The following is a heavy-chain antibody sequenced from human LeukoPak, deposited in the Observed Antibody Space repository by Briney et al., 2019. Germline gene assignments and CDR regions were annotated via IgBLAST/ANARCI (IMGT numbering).Heavy chain of an antibody. D-gene: IGHD4-17*01. CDR3: ARANDYGDYDY. CDR2: ISSSGSTI. J-gene: IGHJ4*02. Sequence: GGSLRLSCAASGFTFSSYEMNWVRQAPGKGLEWVAYISSSGSTIYYADSVKGRFTISRDNAKNSLYLQMNSLRAEDTAVYYCARANDYGDYDYWGQGTLVTVSS. V-gene: IGHV3-48*03. CDR1: GFTFSSYE.